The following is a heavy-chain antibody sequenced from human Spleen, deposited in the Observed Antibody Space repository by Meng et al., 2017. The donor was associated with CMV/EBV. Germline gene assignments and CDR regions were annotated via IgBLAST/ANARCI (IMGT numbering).Heavy chain of an antibody. D-gene: IGHD2-21*02. J-gene: IGHJ6*01. CDR2: ISSSGSTI. CDR3: TKGGGERVTFDAMDV. V-gene: IGHV3-11*01. CDR1: GFTFSDYY. Sequence: GESLKISCAASGFTFSDYYMSWIRQAPGKGLEWVSYISSSGSTIYYADSVKGRFTISRDNAKNSLYLQMNSLRAEDTALYYCTKGGGERVTFDAMDVWGQGTTVTVSS.